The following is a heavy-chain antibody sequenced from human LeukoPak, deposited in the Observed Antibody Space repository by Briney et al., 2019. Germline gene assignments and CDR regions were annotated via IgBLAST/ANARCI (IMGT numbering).Heavy chain of an antibody. D-gene: IGHD3-22*01. CDR3: ARSRKFLRREYYYDSSGYYSFDY. CDR2: IIPIFGTA. V-gene: IGHV1-69*05. Sequence: ASVKVSCKASGGTFSSYAISWVRQAPGQGLEWMGGIIPIFGTANYAQKFQGRVTITTDESTSTAYMELSSLRFEDTAVYYCARSRKFLRREYYYDSSGYYSFDYWGQGTLVTVSS. J-gene: IGHJ4*02. CDR1: GGTFSSYA.